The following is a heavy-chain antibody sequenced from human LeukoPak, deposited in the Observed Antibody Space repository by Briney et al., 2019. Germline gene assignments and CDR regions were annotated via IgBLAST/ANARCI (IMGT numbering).Heavy chain of an antibody. Sequence: GGSLRLSCATSGSTFSSYAVAWVRQAPGKGLEWVSSISSTGSNTYYADSVKGRFTTSRDNSKNTLSLQMNTLTGEDTAVYYCAARRGYYHYMDVWGKGTTVTVSS. D-gene: IGHD3-3*01. CDR1: GSTFSSYA. CDR3: AARRGYYHYMDV. J-gene: IGHJ6*03. CDR2: ISSTGSNT. V-gene: IGHV3-23*01.